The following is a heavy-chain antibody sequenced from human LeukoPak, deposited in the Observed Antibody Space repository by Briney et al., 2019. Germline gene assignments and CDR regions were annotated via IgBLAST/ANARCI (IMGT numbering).Heavy chain of an antibody. CDR2: IRDDGSNK. CDR1: GFTFSSYG. V-gene: IGHV3-30*02. D-gene: IGHD3-9*01. J-gene: IGHJ6*03. Sequence: GGSLRLSCAASGFTFSSYGMHWVRQAPGKGLEWVAFIRDDGSNKYYADSVKGRFTISRDNSKNTLYLQMNSLRAEDTAVYYCAKNYDILTGYRYYYYMDVWGKGTTVTISS. CDR3: AKNYDILTGYRYYYYMDV.